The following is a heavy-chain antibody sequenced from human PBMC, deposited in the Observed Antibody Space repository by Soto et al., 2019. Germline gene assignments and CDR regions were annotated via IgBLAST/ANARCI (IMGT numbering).Heavy chain of an antibody. CDR2: IYYSGST. CDR1: GGSVSSGSYY. V-gene: IGHV4-61*01. D-gene: IGHD3-10*01. J-gene: IGHJ6*02. CDR3: ARFGGANYYGSGSYYGMDV. Sequence: PSETLSLTCTVSGGSVSSGSYYWSWIRQPPGKGLEWIGYIYYSGSTYYNPSLKSRVTISVDTSKNQFSLKLSSVTAADTAVYYCARFGGANYYGSGSYYGMDVWGQGTTVTVSS.